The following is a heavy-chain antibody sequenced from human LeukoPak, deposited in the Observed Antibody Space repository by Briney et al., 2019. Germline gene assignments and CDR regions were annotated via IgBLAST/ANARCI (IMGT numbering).Heavy chain of an antibody. J-gene: IGHJ5*02. D-gene: IGHD6-13*01. CDR3: ASASPGYSSSWFGENWFDP. Sequence: GGSLRLSCVASGLTFSSHAMNWVRQAPGKGLEWVSYISSSSSTIYYADSVKGRFTISRDNAKNSLYLQMNSLRAEDTAVYYCASASPGYSSSWFGENWFDPWGQGTLVTVSS. CDR1: GLTFSSHA. CDR2: ISSSSSTI. V-gene: IGHV3-48*01.